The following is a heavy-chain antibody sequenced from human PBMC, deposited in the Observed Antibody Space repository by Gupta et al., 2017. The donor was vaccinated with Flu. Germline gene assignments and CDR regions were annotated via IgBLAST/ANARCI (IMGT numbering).Heavy chain of an antibody. D-gene: IGHD6-25*01. Sequence: EVQLVESGGGVVKPGGSLRLSCAASGFTFMNGWMTWVRQARGKGLDWVGRIKSHFDGGSTDYASPVKDRFTISRDDSKNTIYLQMNGLKTEDTALYYCARIAAAGTGNYMDVWGKGTTVTVSS. V-gene: IGHV3-15*01. CDR3: ARIAAAGTGNYMDV. CDR1: GFTFMNGW. CDR2: IKSHFDGGST. J-gene: IGHJ6*03.